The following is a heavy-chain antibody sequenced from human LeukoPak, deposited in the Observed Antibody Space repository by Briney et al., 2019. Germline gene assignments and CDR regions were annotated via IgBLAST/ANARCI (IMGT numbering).Heavy chain of an antibody. CDR1: GGSISSGSYY. J-gene: IGHJ3*02. D-gene: IGHD3-16*01. Sequence: SQTLSLTCTVSGGSISSGSYYWNWIRQPAGKGLEWIGRIYTSGSTNYNPSLKSRATISVDTSKNQFSLKLRSVTAADTAVYYCARRGDTWGQGTMVTVSS. CDR2: IYTSGST. V-gene: IGHV4-61*02. CDR3: ARRGDT.